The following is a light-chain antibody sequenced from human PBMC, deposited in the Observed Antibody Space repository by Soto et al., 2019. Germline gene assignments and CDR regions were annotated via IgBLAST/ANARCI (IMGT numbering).Light chain of an antibody. Sequence: AIQMTQSPSSLSASGGDRVTITCRASQGIRNNLGWYQQKPGKAPKLLISAASSLQTGVPSRFSGSGSGTDFTLTISSLQPEVFATYFCLQNFNYPRTFGQGTKVAIK. CDR3: LQNFNYPRT. CDR2: AAS. CDR1: QGIRNN. V-gene: IGKV1-6*01. J-gene: IGKJ1*01.